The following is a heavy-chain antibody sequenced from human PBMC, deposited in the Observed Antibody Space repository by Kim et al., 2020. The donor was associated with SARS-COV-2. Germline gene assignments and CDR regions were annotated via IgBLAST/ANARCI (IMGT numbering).Heavy chain of an antibody. CDR1: GGSFSGYS. CDR2: INHSGST. J-gene: IGHJ3*02. CDR3: ARVRYSSSWIDAFDI. V-gene: IGHV4-34*01. D-gene: IGHD6-13*01. Sequence: SETLSLTCAVSGGSFSGYSWRWIRQPPGKGLEWIGEINHSGSTNYTPSLKSRVTISLDTSKNQVSLKLSTVTAADTAVYYCARVRYSSSWIDAFDIWGQGTMVTVSS.